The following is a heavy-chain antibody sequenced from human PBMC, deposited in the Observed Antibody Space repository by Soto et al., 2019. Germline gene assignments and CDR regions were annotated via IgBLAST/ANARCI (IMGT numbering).Heavy chain of an antibody. CDR1: GFTFSTFS. J-gene: IGHJ4*02. Sequence: GGSLRPSCAASGFTFSTFSMNWVRQAPGKGLEWVSSISSDISYIYYADSVKGRFTISRDNANNSLYLQMSSLRAEDTAVYHCVASPRYYDFRSGYQGDFDYWGQGTLVTVSS. V-gene: IGHV3-21*01. CDR3: VASPRYYDFRSGYQGDFDY. D-gene: IGHD3-3*01. CDR2: ISSDISYI.